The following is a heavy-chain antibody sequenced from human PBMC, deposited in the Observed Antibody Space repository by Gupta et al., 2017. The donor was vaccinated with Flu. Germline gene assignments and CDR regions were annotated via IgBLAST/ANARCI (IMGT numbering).Heavy chain of an antibody. J-gene: IGHJ4*02. Sequence: RLVESGGGLVQPGGSLRLSCVVSAFTFSAHVMAWIRQAPGKGLEWVGRIRNKANSYTTEYAASVKDRFTITRDDSKSSLYLQMNSLKNEDTAVYYCSRGETGPSPPGRNDCWGQGTLVTVSS. V-gene: IGHV3-72*01. D-gene: IGHD1-14*01. CDR1: AFTFSAHV. CDR3: SRGETGPSPPGRNDC. CDR2: IRNKANSYTT.